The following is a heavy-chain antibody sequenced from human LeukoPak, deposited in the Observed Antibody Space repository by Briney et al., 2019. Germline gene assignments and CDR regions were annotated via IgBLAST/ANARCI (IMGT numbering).Heavy chain of an antibody. D-gene: IGHD6-13*01. CDR1: GGSFSGYY. J-gene: IGHJ3*02. CDR2: INHSGST. CDR3: ARGHPYSSSLGGNAFDI. Sequence: PSETLSLTCAVYGGSFSGYYWSWIRQPPGKGLEWIGEINHSGSTNYNPSLKSRVTISVDTSKNQFSLKLSSVTAADTAVYYCARGHPYSSSLGGNAFDIWGQGTMVTVSS. V-gene: IGHV4-34*01.